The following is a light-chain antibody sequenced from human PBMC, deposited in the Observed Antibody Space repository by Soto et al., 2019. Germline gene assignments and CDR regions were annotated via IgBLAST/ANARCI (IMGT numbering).Light chain of an antibody. CDR3: QQTSIAPFT. CDR2: DAA. Sequence: DILMTQSPYSLSAAVGDRVTIACRASQNINTYLNWYQQKPGKAPKLLIFDAASLQSGVPSRFSGGGSRTDFTLTITSLQPEDFATYYCQQTSIAPFTFGPGTKVDIK. V-gene: IGKV1-39*01. J-gene: IGKJ3*01. CDR1: QNINTY.